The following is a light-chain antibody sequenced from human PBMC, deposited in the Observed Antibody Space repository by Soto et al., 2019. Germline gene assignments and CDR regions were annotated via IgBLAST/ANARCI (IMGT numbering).Light chain of an antibody. CDR3: QQYSSYWT. CDR1: QSVRNW. CDR2: DSS. J-gene: IGKJ1*01. V-gene: IGKV1-5*01. Sequence: DIQMAQSPSTLFASVGDRVTITCRASQSVRNWLAWYQQKPGRAPQLLIYDSSTLEPGVPSRFRGSGSGTEFTLTINGLQPDDSATYYCQQYSSYWTFGQGTKVDIK.